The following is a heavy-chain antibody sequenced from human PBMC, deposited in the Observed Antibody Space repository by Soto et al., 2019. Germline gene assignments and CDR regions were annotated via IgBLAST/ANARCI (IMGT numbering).Heavy chain of an antibody. CDR2: INHSGST. D-gene: IGHD5-12*01. V-gene: IGHV4-34*01. CDR1: GGSFSGYY. Sequence: SETLSLTCAVYGGSFSGYYWSWIRQPPGKGLEWIGEINHSGSTNYNPSLKSRVTISVDTSKNQFSLKLSSVTAADTAVYYCARVDLRRREYSGYDLTAGRFDYWGQGTLVTVSS. CDR3: ARVDLRRREYSGYDLTAGRFDY. J-gene: IGHJ4*02.